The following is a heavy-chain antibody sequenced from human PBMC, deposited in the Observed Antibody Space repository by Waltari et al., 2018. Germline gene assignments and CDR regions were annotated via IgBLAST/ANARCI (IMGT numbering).Heavy chain of an antibody. CDR3: ARRRGYDYPLDY. Sequence: QVQLQQWGAGLLKPSETLSLTCAVYGGSLSGYYWSWIRQPPGKGLEWIGEINHSGSTNYNPSLKSRVTISVDTSKNQFSLKLSSVTAADTAVYYCARRRGYDYPLDYWGQGTLVTVSS. CDR2: INHSGST. CDR1: GGSLSGYY. J-gene: IGHJ4*02. D-gene: IGHD3-16*01. V-gene: IGHV4-34*01.